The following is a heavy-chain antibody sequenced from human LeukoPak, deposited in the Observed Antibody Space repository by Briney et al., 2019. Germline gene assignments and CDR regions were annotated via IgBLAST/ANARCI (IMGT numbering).Heavy chain of an antibody. CDR1: GLIFSNYW. V-gene: IGHV3-7*01. Sequence: PGGSLRLSCAASGLIFSNYWMSWVRQAPGKGLEWVANIKQDGSDKYYVDSVKGRFTISRDNGKNSLYLEMNSLRAEDTAVYYCARGKRNFDYWGQGTLVTVSS. CDR2: IKQDGSDK. J-gene: IGHJ4*02. CDR3: ARGKRNFDY.